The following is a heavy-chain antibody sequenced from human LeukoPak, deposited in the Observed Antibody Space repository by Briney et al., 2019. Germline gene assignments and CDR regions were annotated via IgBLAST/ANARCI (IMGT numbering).Heavy chain of an antibody. CDR1: GDTFTSYY. CDR3: AREGGYSYADDAFDI. D-gene: IGHD5-18*01. CDR2: INPSGGST. Sequence: GASVKVSCKASGDTFTSYYMHCVRQAPGQGLEWMGIINPSGGSTSYAQKFQGRVTMTRDTSTSTVYMELSSLRSEDTAVYYCAREGGYSYADDAFDIWGQGTMVTVSS. J-gene: IGHJ3*02. V-gene: IGHV1-46*01.